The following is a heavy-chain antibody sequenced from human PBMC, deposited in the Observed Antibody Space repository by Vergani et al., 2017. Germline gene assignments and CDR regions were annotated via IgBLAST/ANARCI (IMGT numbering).Heavy chain of an antibody. CDR2: IWYDGSNK. Sequence: VQLVESGGGLVQPGRSLRLSCAASGFTFSSYGMHWVRQAPGKGLEWVAVIWYDGSNKYYADSVKGRFTISRDNSKNTLYLQMNSLRAEDTAVYYCAKTYSSSSGYFDLWGRGTLVTVSS. CDR3: AKTYSSSSGYFDL. D-gene: IGHD6-6*01. J-gene: IGHJ2*01. V-gene: IGHV3-33*06. CDR1: GFTFSSYG.